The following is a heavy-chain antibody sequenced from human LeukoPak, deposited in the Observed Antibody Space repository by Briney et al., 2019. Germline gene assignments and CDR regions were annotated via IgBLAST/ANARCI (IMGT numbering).Heavy chain of an antibody. CDR2: IWYDGSNK. V-gene: IGHV3-33*06. D-gene: IGHD1-26*01. Sequence: PGRSLRLSCAASGFTFSSYGMHWVRQAPGKGLEWVAVIWYDGSNKYYADSVKGRFTISRDNSKNTLYLQMNSLRAEDTAVYYCAKAVSYYVGAFDIWGQGTMVTVSS. J-gene: IGHJ3*02. CDR1: GFTFSSYG. CDR3: AKAVSYYVGAFDI.